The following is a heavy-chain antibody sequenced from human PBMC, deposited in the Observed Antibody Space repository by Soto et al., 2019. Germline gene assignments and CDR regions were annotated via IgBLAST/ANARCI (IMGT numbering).Heavy chain of an antibody. CDR1: GFTFSDYA. V-gene: IGHV3-30*02. CDR3: AKDQGSNYYDSSALDH. J-gene: IGHJ5*02. Sequence: QVHLEESGGGLVLPGGSLRLSCEASGFTFSDYAMHWVRQAPGKGLQWVAFISDGGAKTFYEESVKGRLTISRDNSKRTLTLQMNSLRTEDTATYYCAKDQGSNYYDSSALDHWGQGTLVTVSS. CDR2: ISDGGAKT. D-gene: IGHD3-22*01.